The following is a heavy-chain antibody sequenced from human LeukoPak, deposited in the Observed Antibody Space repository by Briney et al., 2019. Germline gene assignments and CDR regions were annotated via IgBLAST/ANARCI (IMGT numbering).Heavy chain of an antibody. J-gene: IGHJ4*02. CDR3: ARVWELSFDY. CDR1: GFTFSNYW. V-gene: IGHV3-53*01. D-gene: IGHD1-26*01. CDR2: SYSGGSR. Sequence: PGGSLRLSCAASGFTFSNYWMTWVRQAPGKGLEWVAVSYSGGSRSYAESVKGRFTISRDNSQNTLYLQMNSLRAEDTAVYYCARVWELSFDYWGQGTLVTVSS.